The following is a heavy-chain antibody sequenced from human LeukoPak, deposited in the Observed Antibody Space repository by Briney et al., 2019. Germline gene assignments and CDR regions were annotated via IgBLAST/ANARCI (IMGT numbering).Heavy chain of an antibody. CDR2: IYYSGST. CDR3: ARVTRTTVVTDDAFDI. J-gene: IGHJ3*02. CDR1: GDSISCSSYY. Sequence: KTSETLFLTCTVSGDSISCSSYYWGWIRQPPGKGLEWIGSIYYSGSTYYYPSLKNRVSIVVDTTKNRFSLTLSSGTAADTAVYYCARVTRTTVVTDDAFDIWGQGTMVTVSS. D-gene: IGHD4-23*01. V-gene: IGHV4-39*07.